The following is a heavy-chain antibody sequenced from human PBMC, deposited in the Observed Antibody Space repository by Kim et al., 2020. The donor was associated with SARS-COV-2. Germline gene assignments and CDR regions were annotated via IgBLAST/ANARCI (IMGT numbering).Heavy chain of an antibody. V-gene: IGHV3-30*02. CDR3: AKDIPLYYYDSSGYSLFDY. D-gene: IGHD3-22*01. Sequence: GRFTISRDNAKNTLYLQMNSLRAEDTAVYYCAKDIPLYYYDSSGYSLFDYWGQGTLVTVSS. J-gene: IGHJ4*02.